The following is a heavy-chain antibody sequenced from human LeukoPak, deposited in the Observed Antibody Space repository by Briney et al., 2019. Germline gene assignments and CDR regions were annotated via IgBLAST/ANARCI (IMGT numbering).Heavy chain of an antibody. CDR1: GFTVSSNY. CDR3: ARNRGWQQFDY. Sequence: GGSLRLSCAASGFTVSSNYMSWVRQAPGKGLEWVSFIYSDGSTYYADSVKGRFTISRDNAKNSLYLQMSHLRVEDTAVYYCARNRGWQQFDYWGQGTLVIVSS. J-gene: IGHJ4*02. D-gene: IGHD5-24*01. V-gene: IGHV3-53*01. CDR2: IYSDGST.